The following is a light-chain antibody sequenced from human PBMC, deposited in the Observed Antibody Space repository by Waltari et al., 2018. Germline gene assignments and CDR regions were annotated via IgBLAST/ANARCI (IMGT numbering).Light chain of an antibody. CDR1: SSDVGGYNY. J-gene: IGLJ3*02. CDR2: DVT. Sequence: QSALTQPASVSGSPGQSITISCTGTSSDVGGYNYVSWYQQHPGKAPKLMIYDVTKRPAGVSNRVSVSKDANTAALTISGPQAEDEADYYCSSYTTSTWVFGGGTKLTVL. V-gene: IGLV2-14*01. CDR3: SSYTTSTWV.